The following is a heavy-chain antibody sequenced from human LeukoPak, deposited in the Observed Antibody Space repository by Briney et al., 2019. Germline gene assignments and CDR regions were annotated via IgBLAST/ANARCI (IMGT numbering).Heavy chain of an antibody. V-gene: IGHV1-18*01. Sequence: GASVKVSCKASGYTFTSYGISWVRQAPGQGLEWMGWISAYNGNTNYAQKLQGRVTMTTDTSTSTAYMEPRSLRSDDTAVYYCARDGYSSSWYIIYYYGMDVWGQGTTVTVSS. CDR2: ISAYNGNT. CDR3: ARDGYSSSWYIIYYYGMDV. J-gene: IGHJ6*02. CDR1: GYTFTSYG. D-gene: IGHD6-13*01.